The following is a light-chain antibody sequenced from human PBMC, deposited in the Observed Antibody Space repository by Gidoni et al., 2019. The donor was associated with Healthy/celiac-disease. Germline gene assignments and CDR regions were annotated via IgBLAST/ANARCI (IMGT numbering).Light chain of an antibody. CDR2: AAS. Sequence: DIKMTQSPSSLSASVGDRVTITCRASQSISSYLNWYQHKPGKAPKLLIYAASSLQSGVPSRFSGSGSGTDFTLTISSLQPEDFATYYCQQSYSTLHTFGQGTRLEIK. CDR3: QQSYSTLHT. V-gene: IGKV1-39*01. CDR1: QSISSY. J-gene: IGKJ5*01.